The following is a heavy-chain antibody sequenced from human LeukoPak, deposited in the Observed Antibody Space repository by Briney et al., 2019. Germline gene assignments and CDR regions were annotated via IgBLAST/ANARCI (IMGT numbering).Heavy chain of an antibody. Sequence: PGGSLRLSCAASGFTFSSYAMSRVRQAPGKGLEWVSAISGSGGSTYYADSVKGRFTISRDNSKNTLYLQMNSLRAEDTAVYYCAKSVPITMVRGVISYFDYWGQGTLVTVSS. D-gene: IGHD3-10*01. CDR1: GFTFSSYA. CDR3: AKSVPITMVRGVISYFDY. J-gene: IGHJ4*02. CDR2: ISGSGGST. V-gene: IGHV3-23*01.